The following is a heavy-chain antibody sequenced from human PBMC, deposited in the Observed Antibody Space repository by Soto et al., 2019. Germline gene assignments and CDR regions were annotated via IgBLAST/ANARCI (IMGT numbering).Heavy chain of an antibody. J-gene: IGHJ4*02. D-gene: IGHD3-3*01. V-gene: IGHV3-64D*06. CDR1: GFTFSSYA. CDR3: VKEAIRFLEWPNLDY. CDR2: ISSNGGST. Sequence: GGSLRLSCSASGFTFSSYAMHWVRQAPGKGLEYVSAISSNGGSTYYADSVKGRFTISRDNSKNTLYLQMSSLRAEDTAVYYCVKEAIRFLEWPNLDYWGQGTLVTVSS.